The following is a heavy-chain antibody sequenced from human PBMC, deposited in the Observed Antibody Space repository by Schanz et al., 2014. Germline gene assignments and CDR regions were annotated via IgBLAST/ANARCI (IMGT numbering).Heavy chain of an antibody. CDR1: EYSFTSYS. V-gene: IGHV1-3*04. J-gene: IGHJ4*02. Sequence: QVHLVQSGAAVKRPGASVKVSCKASEYSFTSYSMHWVRQAPGQRLEWMGRINTGSGDTKYSQNFQGRVTITRDTSASTAYMELSSLRSEDTSVYSCARGIGGYGANNYIDYWGQGTLVTVSS. CDR3: ARGIGGYGANNYIDY. CDR2: INTGSGDT. D-gene: IGHD5-12*01.